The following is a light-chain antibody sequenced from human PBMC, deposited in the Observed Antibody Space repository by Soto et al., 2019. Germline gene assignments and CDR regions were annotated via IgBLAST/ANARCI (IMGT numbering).Light chain of an antibody. CDR1: SSNIGAGYD. Sequence: QSVLTQPPSVSGAPGQRVTISCTGSSSNIGAGYDVHWYQQLPGTAPKLLIYGNSNRPSGVPDRFSGSKSGTSASLAITGRQADDEADYYCQSYDSSLSVVFGGGTKLTVL. CDR2: GNS. CDR3: QSYDSSLSVV. V-gene: IGLV1-40*01. J-gene: IGLJ2*01.